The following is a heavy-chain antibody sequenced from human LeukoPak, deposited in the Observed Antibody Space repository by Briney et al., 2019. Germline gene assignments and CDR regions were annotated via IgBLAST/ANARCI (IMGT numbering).Heavy chain of an antibody. V-gene: IGHV3-30*03. CDR3: ARDTSRGFQYYFDY. CDR2: ISHDGSNN. CDR1: GFTFSRYG. Sequence: GGSLRLSCAASGFTFSRYGIHWVRQAPGKGLEWVAVISHDGSNNYFADSVKGRFTISRDNSKNTLYLQMNSLRAEDTAVYYCARDTSRGFQYYFDYWGQGTLVTVSS. J-gene: IGHJ4*02.